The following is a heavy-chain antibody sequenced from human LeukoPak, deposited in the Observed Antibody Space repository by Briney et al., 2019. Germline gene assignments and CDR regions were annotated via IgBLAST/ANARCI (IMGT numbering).Heavy chain of an antibody. J-gene: IGHJ6*02. V-gene: IGHV3-23*01. CDR2: ISGGGGST. CDR3: ASPRTAARTYYYGMDV. Sequence: GGSLRLSCAASGFTFSSYAMSWVRQAPGKGLEWVSAISGGGGSTYYADSVKGRFTISRDNSKNTLYLQMNSLRAEDTAVYYCASPRTAARTYYYGMDVWGQGTTVTVSS. CDR1: GFTFSSYA. D-gene: IGHD6-6*01.